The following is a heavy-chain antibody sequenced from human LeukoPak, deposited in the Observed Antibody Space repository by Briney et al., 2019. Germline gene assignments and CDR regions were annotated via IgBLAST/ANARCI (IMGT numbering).Heavy chain of an antibody. D-gene: IGHD3-16*02. CDR2: INHNGNVN. CDR3: AKRGPYDYVWGSYLYFDY. V-gene: IGHV3-7*03. Sequence: PGGSLRLSCAASGFTFSSYWMNWARQAPGKGLEWVASINHNGNVNYYVDSVKGRFTISRDNSKNTLYLQMNSLRAEDTAVYYCAKRGPYDYVWGSYLYFDYWGQGTLVTVSS. J-gene: IGHJ4*02. CDR1: GFTFSSYW.